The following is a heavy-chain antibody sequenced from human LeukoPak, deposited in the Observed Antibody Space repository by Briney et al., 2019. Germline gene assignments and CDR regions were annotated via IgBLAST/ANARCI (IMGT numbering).Heavy chain of an antibody. CDR3: ARGPREKSYVDH. V-gene: IGHV1-8*01. J-gene: IGHJ4*02. D-gene: IGHD5-18*01. CDR1: GYNFTTYD. CDR2: MNPNDGRT. Sequence: ASVKVSCKASGYNFTTYDFTWVRQATGQGLEWMGWMNPNDGRTGNALKFQGRVAMTWNTAIDTAYMELSSLKSEDTAVYYCARGPREKSYVDHWGQGTLVTVSS.